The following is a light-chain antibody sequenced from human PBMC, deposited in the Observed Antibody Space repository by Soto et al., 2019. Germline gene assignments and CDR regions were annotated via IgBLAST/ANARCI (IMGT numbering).Light chain of an antibody. Sequence: DIQMTQYPSSLSASVGDRVTVTCRASQTIGSWLAWYQQKPGRAPKLLIFDASSLESGVPSRFSGNGSGTEFTLTISCLQPDDFASYYCQQYNSYSGMFGQGTKVDI. CDR3: QQYNSYSGM. CDR1: QTIGSW. J-gene: IGKJ1*01. V-gene: IGKV1-5*01. CDR2: DAS.